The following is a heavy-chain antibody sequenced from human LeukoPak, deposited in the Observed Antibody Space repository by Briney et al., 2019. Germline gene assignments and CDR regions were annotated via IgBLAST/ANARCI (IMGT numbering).Heavy chain of an antibody. V-gene: IGHV1-18*01. Sequence: ASVTVSCTASGYIFANYGISWVRQAPGQGLEWMGWISAHKGKTNYAQRLQGRVTLTTDTSTTTAYMEVRSLTSDDTAVYYCARDPCGGDCYSYYFDYWGQGTLVAVSS. CDR1: GYIFANYG. J-gene: IGHJ4*02. D-gene: IGHD2-21*02. CDR2: ISAHKGKT. CDR3: ARDPCGGDCYSYYFDY.